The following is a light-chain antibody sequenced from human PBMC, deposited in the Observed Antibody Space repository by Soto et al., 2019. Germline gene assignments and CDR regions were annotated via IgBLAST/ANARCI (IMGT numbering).Light chain of an antibody. CDR1: SSDVAGYDY. CDR2: DVN. Sequence: SALTQPRSVSGSPGQSVAISCTGTSSDVAGYDYVSWYQQHPGKAPKLMIYDVNKRPSGVPDRFSGSKSGNTASLTISGLQAEDEDEYYCCSFAGSFYVFGAGTKVTVL. V-gene: IGLV2-11*01. CDR3: CSFAGSFYV. J-gene: IGLJ1*01.